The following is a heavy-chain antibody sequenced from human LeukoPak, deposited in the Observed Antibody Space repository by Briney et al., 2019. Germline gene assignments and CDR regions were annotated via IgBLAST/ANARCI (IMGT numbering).Heavy chain of an antibody. CDR1: GFSFSSYG. V-gene: IGHV3-30*03. CDR3: ASEDGHNPNLGFDY. D-gene: IGHD5-24*01. J-gene: IGHJ4*02. CDR2: ISYDGRNK. Sequence: GGSLGLSCAASGFSFSSYGMHWVRQAPGKGLEWVAVISYDGRNKYFADSVKGRFTISRDTSKNTLYLQMNSLRAEDTAVYYCASEDGHNPNLGFDYRGQGTLVTVSS.